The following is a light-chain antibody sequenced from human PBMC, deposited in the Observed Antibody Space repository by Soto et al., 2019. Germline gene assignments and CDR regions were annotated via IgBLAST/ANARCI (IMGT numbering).Light chain of an antibody. V-gene: IGKV2-28*01. J-gene: IGKJ2*01. CDR1: QRLLHSNGNIF. CDR2: LGS. CDR3: MQALQTPYT. Sequence: VMTPSPPSLTVTPGEPASISCRSSQRLLHSNGNIFLDWYLQKPGQPPQLLIYLGSNRASGVPDRVSGSEAGTDFTLKISRVEAEDVGVYYCMQALQTPYTFGQGTKLEIK.